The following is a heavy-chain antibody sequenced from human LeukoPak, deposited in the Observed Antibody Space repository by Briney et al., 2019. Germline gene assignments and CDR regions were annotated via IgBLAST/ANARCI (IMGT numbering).Heavy chain of an antibody. CDR2: FDREDGNT. D-gene: IGHD3-16*01. CDR3: ATGGSHYFEY. CDR1: RSTFTDYY. J-gene: IGHJ4*02. Sequence: VASVKVSCKASRSTFTDYYITWLRQAPGKGLEWMGRFDREDGNTKYAEKFQGRVTITSDASTDTAYVELSRLTSQDTAVYFCATGGSHYFEYWGQGTLVTVSS. V-gene: IGHV1-69-2*01.